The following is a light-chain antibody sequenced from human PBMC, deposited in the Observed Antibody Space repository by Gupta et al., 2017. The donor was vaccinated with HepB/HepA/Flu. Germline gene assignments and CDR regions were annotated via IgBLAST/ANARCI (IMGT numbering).Light chain of an antibody. CDR2: DAS. Sequence: EIVXTQXXXXLSLXXGERATLSCRASQSVSSYLAWYQQKPGQAPRLLIYDASNRATGIPARFSGSGSGTDFTLTISSLEPEDFAVYYCQQRSNWPITFGQGTRLEIK. V-gene: IGKV3-11*01. CDR3: QQRSNWPIT. J-gene: IGKJ5*01. CDR1: QSVSSY.